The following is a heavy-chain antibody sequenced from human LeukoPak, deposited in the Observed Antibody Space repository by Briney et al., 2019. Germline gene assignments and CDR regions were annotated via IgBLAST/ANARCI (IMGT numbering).Heavy chain of an antibody. CDR2: INPSGGST. V-gene: IGHV1-46*01. J-gene: IGHJ4*02. Sequence: ASVKVSCKASGYTFTSYYMHWVRQAPGQGLEWMGIINPSGGSTSYAQKFQGRATMTRDMSTSTVYMELSSLRSEDTAVYYCARGGYITMVRGVMYYFDYWGQGTLVTVSS. D-gene: IGHD3-10*01. CDR1: GYTFTSYY. CDR3: ARGGYITMVRGVMYYFDY.